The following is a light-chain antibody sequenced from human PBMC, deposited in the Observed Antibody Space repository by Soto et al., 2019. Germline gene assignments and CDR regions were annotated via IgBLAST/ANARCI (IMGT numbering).Light chain of an antibody. CDR3: AAWDDSRIVVL. V-gene: IGLV1-44*01. CDR1: NSNIGTNT. J-gene: IGLJ2*01. CDR2: SDN. Sequence: QSVLTQPPSTSGTPGQRFTMSCSGSNSNIGTNTVYWYQQLPGTAHKLLIQSDNRRPSGVPDRFSASKSGTSASQAISGLQSEDESDYYCAAWDDSRIVVLFGGGTQLTVL.